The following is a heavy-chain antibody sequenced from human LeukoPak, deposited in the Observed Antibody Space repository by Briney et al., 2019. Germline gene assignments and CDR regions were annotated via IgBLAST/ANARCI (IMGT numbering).Heavy chain of an antibody. CDR3: ARPHYGASDY. V-gene: IGHV5-51*01. Sequence: GESLKISCEGSGYSFTNYWIGWVRQMPGKGLEWMGIIYPSDSHTRYSPSFQGQVTISADKSSSTAYLQWSSLKASDSAVYYCARPHYGASDYWGQGTLVTVSS. CDR1: GYSFTNYW. CDR2: IYPSDSHT. J-gene: IGHJ4*02. D-gene: IGHD4-17*01.